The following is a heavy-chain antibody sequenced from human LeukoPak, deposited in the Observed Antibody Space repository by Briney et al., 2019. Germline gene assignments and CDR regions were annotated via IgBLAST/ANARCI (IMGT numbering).Heavy chain of an antibody. V-gene: IGHV1-69*13. CDR1: GGTFTIYA. CDR3: ARGPLIAGIVGAKSDAFDI. CDR2: IIPIFGTA. J-gene: IGHJ3*02. Sequence: SVTVSFTASGGTFTIYAISWVRQAPGQGLEWMGGIIPIFGTANYAQKFQGRVTITADESTSTAYMELSSLRSEDTAVYYCARGPLIAGIVGAKSDAFDIWGQGTMVTVSS. D-gene: IGHD1-26*01.